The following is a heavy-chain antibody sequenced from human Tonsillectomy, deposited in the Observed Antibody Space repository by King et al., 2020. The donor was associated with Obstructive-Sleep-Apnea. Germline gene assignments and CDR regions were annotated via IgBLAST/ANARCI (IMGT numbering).Heavy chain of an antibody. CDR2: IDSTSSTI. D-gene: IGHD2-15*01. J-gene: IGHJ4*02. Sequence: QLVQSGGGLVQPGGSLRLSCAASGFGFGTYSMNWVRQAPGKGLEWVSYIDSTSSTIFYADSVKGRFTIFRDNANNSLYLQMSSLAAGDTAVYYCARQAAHFDYWGQGAHVTVSS. CDR3: ARQAAHFDY. V-gene: IGHV3-48*01. CDR1: GFGFGTYS.